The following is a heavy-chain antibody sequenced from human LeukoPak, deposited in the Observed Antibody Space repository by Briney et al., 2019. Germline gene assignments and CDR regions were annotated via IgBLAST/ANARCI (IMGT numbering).Heavy chain of an antibody. CDR1: GGSLSNYY. Sequence: SETLSLTCSVSGGSLSNYYWNWIRQPPGKGLEWIGQIYYSGGTKYNPSLQSRVTISVDTSKTQFSLKLSSVTAADTAVYYCARHPEFDGGHGFDHWGQGTLVTVSS. V-gene: IGHV4-59*01. J-gene: IGHJ4*02. CDR3: ARHPEFDGGHGFDH. D-gene: IGHD4-23*01. CDR2: IYYSGGT.